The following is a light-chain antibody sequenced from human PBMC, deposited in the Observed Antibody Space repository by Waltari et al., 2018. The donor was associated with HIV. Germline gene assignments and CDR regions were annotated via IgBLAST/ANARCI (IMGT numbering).Light chain of an antibody. J-gene: IGLJ2*01. Sequence: SVLTQPPSLSAAPGQKVTISCYGSDSDIGNNSVSWYQHPPETAPKLLIHENINRPSGIPDRFSGSKSGTSATLAITGLQTGDEADYFCGTWDSNLSVVLFGGGTKLTVL. CDR1: DSDIGNNS. CDR2: ENI. CDR3: GTWDSNLSVVL. V-gene: IGLV1-51*01.